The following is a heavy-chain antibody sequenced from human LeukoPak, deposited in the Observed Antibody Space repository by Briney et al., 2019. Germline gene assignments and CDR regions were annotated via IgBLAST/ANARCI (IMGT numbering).Heavy chain of an antibody. V-gene: IGHV1-18*01. Sequence: GASVKVSCKASGYTFTSYGISWVRQAPGQGLEWMGWVSAYNGNTNYAQKLQGRVTMTRDTSTSTVYMELSSLRSEDTAVYYCARDQHYYDSSYFDYWGQGTLVTVSS. CDR2: VSAYNGNT. CDR1: GYTFTSYG. J-gene: IGHJ4*02. CDR3: ARDQHYYDSSYFDY. D-gene: IGHD3-22*01.